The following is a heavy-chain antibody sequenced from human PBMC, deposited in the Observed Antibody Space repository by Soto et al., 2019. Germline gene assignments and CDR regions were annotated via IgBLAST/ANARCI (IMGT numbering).Heavy chain of an antibody. V-gene: IGHV4-59*01. CDR1: AGSISGYY. J-gene: IGHJ6*01. Sequence: SETLSLTFTDSAGSISGYYWTWILQPPLSVLEWIGYIFNSGSTNYNPSLKSRVTISVDTSKNQFSLKLRSVTAADTAIYYCARENSGYDYSTGEYYYYDMDVWGQGTTVPVSS. CDR3: ARENSGYDYSTGEYYYYDMDV. CDR2: IFNSGST. D-gene: IGHD5-12*01.